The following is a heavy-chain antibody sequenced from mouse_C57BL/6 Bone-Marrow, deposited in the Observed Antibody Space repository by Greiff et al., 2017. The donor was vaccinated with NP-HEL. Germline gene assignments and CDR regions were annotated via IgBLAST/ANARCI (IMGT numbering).Heavy chain of an antibody. CDR2: ISYSGST. Sequence: EVKLVESGPGLAKPSQTLSLTCSVTGYSITSDYWNWIRKFPGNKLEYMGYISYSGSTYYNPSLKSRISITRDTSKNQYYLRLNSVTTEDTATDYCARSPSYSAWFADWGQGTLVTVSA. D-gene: IGHD2-10*01. V-gene: IGHV3-8*01. CDR1: GYSITSDY. J-gene: IGHJ3*01. CDR3: ARSPSYSAWFAD.